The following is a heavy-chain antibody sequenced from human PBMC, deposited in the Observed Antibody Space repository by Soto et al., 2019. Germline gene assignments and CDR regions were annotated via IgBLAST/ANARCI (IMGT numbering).Heavy chain of an antibody. V-gene: IGHV4-59*01. D-gene: IGHD2-15*01. CDR1: GGSISSYY. J-gene: IGHJ6*02. CDR3: ARDGGGKSYGMDV. CDR2: IYYSGST. Sequence: QVQLQESGPGLVKPSETLSLTCTVSGGSISSYYWSWIRQPPGKGLEWIGYIYYSGSTNYNPSLKRRVTISVDTSKNQFSLKLSSVTAADTAVYYCARDGGGKSYGMDVWGQGTTVTVSS.